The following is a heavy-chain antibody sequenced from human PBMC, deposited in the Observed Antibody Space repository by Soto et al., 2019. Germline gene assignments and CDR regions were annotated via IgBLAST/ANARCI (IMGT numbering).Heavy chain of an antibody. Sequence: SETLSLTCTVSGGSISSSSYYWGWIRQPPGKGLEWIGSIYYSGSTYYNPSLKSRVTISVDTSKHQFSLKLSSVTAADTAVYYCARSITIFGAFNWFNPWGKGTLVTVSS. V-gene: IGHV4-39*01. CDR2: IYYSGST. D-gene: IGHD3-3*01. CDR1: GGSISSSSYY. J-gene: IGHJ5*02. CDR3: ARSITIFGAFNWFNP.